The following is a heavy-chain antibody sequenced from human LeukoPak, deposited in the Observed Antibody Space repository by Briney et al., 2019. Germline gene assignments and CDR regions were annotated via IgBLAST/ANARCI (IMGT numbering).Heavy chain of an antibody. CDR2: ISNNGGTT. Sequence: GGSLRLSCSASGFIFSSYAMYWVRQAPGKGLEYVSAISNNGGTTYYADSVKGRFTISRDNSKNTLYLQMSSLRPEDAAVYYCVRSSGSMDVWGQGTTVTVSS. V-gene: IGHV3-64D*06. CDR3: VRSSGSMDV. J-gene: IGHJ6*02. D-gene: IGHD3-10*01. CDR1: GFIFSSYA.